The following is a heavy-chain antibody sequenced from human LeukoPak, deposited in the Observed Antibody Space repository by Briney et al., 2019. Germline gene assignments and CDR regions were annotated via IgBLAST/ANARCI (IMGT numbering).Heavy chain of an antibody. J-gene: IGHJ6*02. V-gene: IGHV4-59*01. CDR3: ARVNYGDSTGYYYYGMDV. D-gene: IGHD4-17*01. CDR2: IYYSGST. CDR1: GGSISSYY. Sequence: SETLSLTCTVSGGSISSYYWSWIRQPPGKGLEWIGYIYYSGSTNYNPSLKSRVTISVDTSKNQFSLKLSSVTAADTAVYYCARVNYGDSTGYYYYGMDVWGQGTTDTVSS.